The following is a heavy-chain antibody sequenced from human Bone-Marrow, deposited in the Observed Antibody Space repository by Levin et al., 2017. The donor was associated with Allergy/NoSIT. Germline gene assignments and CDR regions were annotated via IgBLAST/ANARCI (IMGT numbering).Heavy chain of an antibody. Sequence: PGGSLRLSCTDSGYSFGEYLMSWFRQAPGKGLEWVGFIRSRAYGETTQYAASVRGRFSISRDDAKRTAYLQMNSLKTEDTAVYYCTSKYDWKLDAACYYFDNWGQGTLVTVSS. CDR1: GYSFGEYL. CDR2: IRSRAYGETT. CDR3: TSKYDWKLDAACYYFDN. V-gene: IGHV3-49*03. D-gene: IGHD1-20*01. J-gene: IGHJ4*02.